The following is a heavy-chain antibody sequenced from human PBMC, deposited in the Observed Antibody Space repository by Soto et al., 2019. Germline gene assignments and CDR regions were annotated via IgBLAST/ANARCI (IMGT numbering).Heavy chain of an antibody. CDR3: ARIMTAVTTGDY. CDR2: TTLIFGTA. V-gene: IGHV1-69*01. CDR1: GGTFSSYA. Sequence: QVPLVQSGAEVKKPGSSVKVPCKASGGTFSSYAISWVRQAPETGLEWRGGTTLIFGTANYAQKFQGRVTITPDESTSTAYMELSSLRSEDTAVYYCARIMTAVTTGDYWGQGTLVTVSS. J-gene: IGHJ4*02. D-gene: IGHD4-17*01.